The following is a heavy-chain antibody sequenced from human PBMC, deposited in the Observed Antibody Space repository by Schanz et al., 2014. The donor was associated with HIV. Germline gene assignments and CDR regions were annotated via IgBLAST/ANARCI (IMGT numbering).Heavy chain of an antibody. CDR2: IYSGGTT. J-gene: IGHJ3*02. CDR3: ARGLKDSSSSEAFHI. CDR1: GFTVSSIY. V-gene: IGHV3-53*02. D-gene: IGHD6-6*01. Sequence: EVQLVETGGRLIQPGGSLRLSCAASGFTVSSIYMSWVRQAPGRGLEWVSVIYSGGTTYYADSVKGRFTISRDNSKNTLYLQMNSLRVDDTAVYYCARGLKDSSSSEAFHIWGQGTMVTVSS.